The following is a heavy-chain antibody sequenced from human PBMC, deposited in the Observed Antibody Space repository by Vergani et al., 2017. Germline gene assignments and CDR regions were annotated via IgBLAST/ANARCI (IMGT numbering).Heavy chain of an antibody. CDR1: GFTFSSYG. Sequence: VQLVESGGGVVQPGRSLRLSCAASGFTFSSYGMHWVRQAPGKGLEWVAVISYDGSNKYYADSVKGRFTISRDNSKNTLYLQMNSLRAEDTAVYYCAKTPSRDCSGGSCYSIGRWGQGTLVTVSS. CDR3: AKTPSRDCSGGSCYSIGR. J-gene: IGHJ4*02. V-gene: IGHV3-30*18. CDR2: ISYDGSNK. D-gene: IGHD2-15*01.